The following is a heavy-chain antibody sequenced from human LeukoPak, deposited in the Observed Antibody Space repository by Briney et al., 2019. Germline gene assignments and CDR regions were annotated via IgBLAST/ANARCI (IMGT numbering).Heavy chain of an antibody. D-gene: IGHD4-17*01. CDR3: ARVGDYGDYERLDY. V-gene: IGHV1-69*04. Sequence: SVKVSRKASGGTFSSYAISWVRQAPGQGLEWMGRIIPILGIANYAQKFQGRVTITADKSTSTAYMELSSLRSEDTAVYYCARVGDYGDYERLDYWGQGTLVTVSS. CDR2: IIPILGIA. CDR1: GGTFSSYA. J-gene: IGHJ4*02.